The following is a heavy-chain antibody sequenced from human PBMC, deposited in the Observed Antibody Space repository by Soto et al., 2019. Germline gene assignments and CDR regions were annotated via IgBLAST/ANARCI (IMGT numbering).Heavy chain of an antibody. CDR1: GYTFTIYA. D-gene: IGHD1-26*01. CDR2: INAGNGNT. Sequence: QVQLVQSGAEVKKPGASVKVSCKASGYTFTIYAMHWVRQAPGQRLEWMGWINAGNGNTKYSQKFQGRVTITRDTSASTAYMERLSLRSEGTAVYYCARDGRGSYYFDYWGQGTLVTVSS. CDR3: ARDGRGSYYFDY. V-gene: IGHV1-3*01. J-gene: IGHJ4*02.